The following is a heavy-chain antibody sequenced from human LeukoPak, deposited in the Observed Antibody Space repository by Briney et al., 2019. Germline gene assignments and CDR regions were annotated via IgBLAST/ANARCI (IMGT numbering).Heavy chain of an antibody. CDR3: ARGREYYDYVWGSYRIGYYFDY. V-gene: IGHV4-39*07. CDR2: IYYSGST. CDR1: GGSVSSSYY. Sequence: SETLSLTCTVSGGSVSSSYYWGWIRQPPGKGLEWIGNIYYSGSTNYNPSLKSRVTISVDTSKNQFSLKLSSVTAADTAVYYCARGREYYDYVWGSYRIGYYFDYWGQGTLVTVSS. D-gene: IGHD3-16*02. J-gene: IGHJ4*02.